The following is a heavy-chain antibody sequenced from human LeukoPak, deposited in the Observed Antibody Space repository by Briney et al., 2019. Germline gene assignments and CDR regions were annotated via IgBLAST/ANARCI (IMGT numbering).Heavy chain of an antibody. J-gene: IGHJ4*02. CDR3: ARNYADYVGYFFFDY. CDR2: ISGGGETT. V-gene: IGHV3-23*01. D-gene: IGHD4-17*01. Sequence: GASLRLSCAASGFTFNNYAMNWVRQAPGKGLEWVSSISGGGETTYYADSAKGRFTISRDNSQNTLYLQMNSLRAEDTAVYYCARNYADYVGYFFFDYWGQGTLVTVSS. CDR1: GFTFNNYA.